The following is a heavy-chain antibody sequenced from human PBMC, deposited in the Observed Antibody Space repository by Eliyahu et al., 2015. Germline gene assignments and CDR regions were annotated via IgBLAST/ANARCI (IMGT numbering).Heavy chain of an antibody. CDR3: ARGAIAALDY. CDR1: GFTVSSNY. CDR2: IYSGGST. Sequence: EVQLVESGGGXVQPGGSLRLXXAXSGFTVSSNYMNWVRQAPGKGLEWVSVIYSGGSTNYADSVKGRFAISRLHSKNTVELQMNRLRIEDTAVYYCARGAIAALDYWGQGTLVTVSS. D-gene: IGHD6-6*01. V-gene: IGHV3-66*01. J-gene: IGHJ4*02.